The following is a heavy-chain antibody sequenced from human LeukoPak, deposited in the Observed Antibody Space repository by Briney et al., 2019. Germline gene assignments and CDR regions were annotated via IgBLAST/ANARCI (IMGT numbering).Heavy chain of an antibody. J-gene: IGHJ4*02. Sequence: SETLSLTCAVYSGSFSGYYWSWIRQPPGKGLEWIGEINHSGSTNYNPSLKSRVTISVDTSKNQFSLKLSSVTAADTAVYYCARGSARYSYGYGTGYYFDYWGQGTLVTVSS. CDR2: INHSGST. D-gene: IGHD5-18*01. V-gene: IGHV4-34*01. CDR1: SGSFSGYY. CDR3: ARGSARYSYGYGTGYYFDY.